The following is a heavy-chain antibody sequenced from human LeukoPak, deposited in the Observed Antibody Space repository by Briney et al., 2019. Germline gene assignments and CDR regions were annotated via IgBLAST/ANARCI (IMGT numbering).Heavy chain of an antibody. Sequence: GGSLRLSCAASGFTFSSYGMHWVRQAPGKGLEWVAVIWYGGSNKYYADSVKGRFTISRDNSKNTLYLQMNSLRAEDTAVYYCAKDAFDIWGQGTMVTVSS. CDR3: AKDAFDI. CDR2: IWYGGSNK. V-gene: IGHV3-30*02. J-gene: IGHJ3*02. CDR1: GFTFSSYG.